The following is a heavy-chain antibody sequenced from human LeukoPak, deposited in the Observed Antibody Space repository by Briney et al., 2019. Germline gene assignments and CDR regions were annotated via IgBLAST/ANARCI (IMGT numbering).Heavy chain of an antibody. CDR2: ISGSGGST. Sequence: GGSLRLSCAASGFTFSSYAMSWARQAPGKGLEWASGISGSGGSTNYADSVKGRFTISRDNSKTTLYLQMNSLRAEDTAVYYCAKGLGSGWYSVDYWGQGSLVTVSS. CDR3: AKGLGSGWYSVDY. J-gene: IGHJ4*02. D-gene: IGHD6-19*01. V-gene: IGHV3-23*01. CDR1: GFTFSSYA.